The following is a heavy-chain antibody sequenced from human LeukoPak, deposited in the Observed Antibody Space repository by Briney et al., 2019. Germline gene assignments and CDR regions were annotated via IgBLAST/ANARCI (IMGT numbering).Heavy chain of an antibody. CDR2: INSDGSST. Sequence: PGGSLRLSCAASGFTFSSYWMHWVRQAQGKWLVWVSRINSDGSSTSYADSVKGRFTISRDNAKNTLYLQMNSLRAEDTAVYYCASPGRTHAFDIWGQGTMVTVSS. J-gene: IGHJ3*02. CDR3: ASPGRTHAFDI. V-gene: IGHV3-74*01. CDR1: GFTFSSYW. D-gene: IGHD3/OR15-3a*01.